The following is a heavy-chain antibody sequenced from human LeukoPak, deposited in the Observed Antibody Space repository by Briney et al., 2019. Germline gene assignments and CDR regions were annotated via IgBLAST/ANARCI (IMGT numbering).Heavy chain of an antibody. V-gene: IGHV1-18*01. CDR2: ISAYNCDT. CDR3: ARASGHYYYYYMDV. D-gene: IGHD1-26*01. Sequence: AAVNVSCKASGYTFSSYGINWVRQAPGEGLEGMGWISAYNCDTIYAQKFQGRVTMTADTSTNTAYMDLSSLRSDDTAVYYCARASGHYYYYYMDVWAKGTTVTISS. J-gene: IGHJ6*03. CDR1: GYTFSSYG.